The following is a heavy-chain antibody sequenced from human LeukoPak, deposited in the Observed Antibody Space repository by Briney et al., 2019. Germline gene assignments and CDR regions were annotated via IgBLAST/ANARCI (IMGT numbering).Heavy chain of an antibody. CDR2: LYYSGRT. CDR3: ARTYQNYYYAMDV. J-gene: IGHJ6*02. D-gene: IGHD2-2*01. CDR1: GDSISSYY. V-gene: IGHV4-59*08. Sequence: SETLSLTCTVSGDSISSYYWSWIRQPPGKGLEWIGYLYYSGRTNYNPSLKSRVTISLGTSKNQFSLNLSSVTAADTAVYFCARTYQNYYYAMDVWGQGTTVTVSS.